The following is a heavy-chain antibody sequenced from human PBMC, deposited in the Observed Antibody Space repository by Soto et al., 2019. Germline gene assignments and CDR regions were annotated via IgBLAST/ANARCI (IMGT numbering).Heavy chain of an antibody. D-gene: IGHD1-1*01. CDR1: GFMFSNHG. CDR2: IWSDGNNR. J-gene: IGHJ4*02. V-gene: IGHV3-33*01. Sequence: QVQLVESGGGVVQPGRSLRLSCAASGFMFSNHGMHWVRQAPGKGLEWVAVIWSDGNNRYYADSVKGRFTISRDKSKNTVYLQMNSLRAEDTAVYYCVRGDNWNDEASDYWGQGTLGTVSS. CDR3: VRGDNWNDEASDY.